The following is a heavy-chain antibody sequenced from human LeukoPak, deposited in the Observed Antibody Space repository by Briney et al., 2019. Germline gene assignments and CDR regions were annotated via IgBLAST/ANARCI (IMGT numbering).Heavy chain of an antibody. CDR3: ARESQYSYGNFDY. D-gene: IGHD5-18*01. CDR2: ISAYNGNT. CDR1: GYTFNTYG. Sequence: ASVKVSCKPFGYTFNTYGITWVRQAPGQGLEWMGWISAYNGNTNYAQKLQGRVTMTTDTSTSTAYMELRSLRSDDTAVYYCARESQYSYGNFDYWGQGTLVTVSS. J-gene: IGHJ4*02. V-gene: IGHV1-18*01.